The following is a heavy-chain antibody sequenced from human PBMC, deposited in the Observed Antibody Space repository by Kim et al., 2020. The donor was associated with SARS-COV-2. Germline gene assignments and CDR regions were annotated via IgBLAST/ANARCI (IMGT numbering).Heavy chain of an antibody. Sequence: GGSLRLSCAASGFTFSNFGMSWVRQAPGKGLAWVSAISNSADATNYADSVKGRFTISRDDSKNTLFLQMNFLRADDTAVYYCAKRIGTVTDTSQFVIDSWGQGTLVTVSS. D-gene: IGHD4-17*01. V-gene: IGHV3-23*01. CDR1: GFTFSNFG. CDR3: AKRIGTVTDTSQFVIDS. J-gene: IGHJ4*02. CDR2: ISNSADAT.